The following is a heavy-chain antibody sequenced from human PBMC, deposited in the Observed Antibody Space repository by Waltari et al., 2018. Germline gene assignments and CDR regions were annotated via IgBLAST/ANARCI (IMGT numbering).Heavy chain of an antibody. J-gene: IGHJ4*02. D-gene: IGHD6-13*01. Sequence: QVQLQQWGAGLLKPSETLSLTCAVYGGSFSGYYWSWIRQPPGKGLEWIGEINHSGSTNYNPSLKSRVTISVDTSKNQFSLKLSSVTAADTAVYYCARAEGSSSWFYDYWGQGTLVTVSS. CDR3: ARAEGSSSWFYDY. CDR2: INHSGST. V-gene: IGHV4-34*01. CDR1: GGSFSGYY.